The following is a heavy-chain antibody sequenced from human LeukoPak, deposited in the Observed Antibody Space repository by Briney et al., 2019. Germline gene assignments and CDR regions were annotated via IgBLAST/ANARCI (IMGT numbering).Heavy chain of an antibody. Sequence: NSSETLSLTCAVYGGPLSGYYWSSIRQPPGKGLEWIGEINHSGNTNYNPSLKSRVTISVDTSKNQFSLKMSSVTAADTVVYYCARMTSRGWYAAGYYFDYWGQGTLVTVSS. V-gene: IGHV4-34*01. CDR1: GGPLSGYY. J-gene: IGHJ4*02. D-gene: IGHD6-19*01. CDR2: INHSGNT. CDR3: ARMTSRGWYAAGYYFDY.